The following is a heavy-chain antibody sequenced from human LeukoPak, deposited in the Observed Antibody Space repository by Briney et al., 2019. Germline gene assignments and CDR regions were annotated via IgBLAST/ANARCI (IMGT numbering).Heavy chain of an antibody. D-gene: IGHD3-3*01. Sequence: ASVKVSCKVSGYTLTELSMHWVRQAPGKGIEWMGGFDTEDGETIYAQKFQGRVTMTEDTSTDTAYMELSSLRSEDTAVYYCATDRYDFWSGSTGPRFDPWGQGTLVTVSS. V-gene: IGHV1-24*01. CDR2: FDTEDGET. CDR1: GYTLTELS. CDR3: ATDRYDFWSGSTGPRFDP. J-gene: IGHJ5*02.